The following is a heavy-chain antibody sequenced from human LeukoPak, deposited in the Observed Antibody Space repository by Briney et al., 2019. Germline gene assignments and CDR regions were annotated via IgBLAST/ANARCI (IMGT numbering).Heavy chain of an antibody. CDR1: GFTFTKYA. Sequence: GGSLRLSCAASGFTFTKYAMSWVRQAPGKGLEWVANIKQDGSEKHYVDSVKGRFTISRDNTKNSLYLQMNSLRAEDTAVYYCATDYIWGTYRFQYWGQGTLVIVSS. D-gene: IGHD3-16*02. CDR3: ATDYIWGTYRFQY. J-gene: IGHJ4*02. V-gene: IGHV3-7*03. CDR2: IKQDGSEK.